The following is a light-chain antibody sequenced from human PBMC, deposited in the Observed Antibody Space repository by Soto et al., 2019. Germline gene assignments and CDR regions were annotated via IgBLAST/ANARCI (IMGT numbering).Light chain of an antibody. CDR3: QKSSSIPYT. CDR2: AAS. V-gene: IGKV1-39*01. Sequence: DIQMTQSPSSLSASVGDRVTITCRASQTISTYLNWYQQNPGKAPELLIYAASNLQNGVPSRFSGSGSGTDFTLTISSLQPEDFATYYCQKSSSIPYTFGQGTKLEIK. CDR1: QTISTY. J-gene: IGKJ2*01.